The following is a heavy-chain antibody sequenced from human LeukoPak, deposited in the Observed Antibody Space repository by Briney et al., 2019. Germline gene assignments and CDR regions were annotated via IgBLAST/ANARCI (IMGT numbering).Heavy chain of an antibody. CDR3: ARGGILDY. J-gene: IGHJ4*02. V-gene: IGHV3-30*03. CDR1: GFTFSSYG. D-gene: IGHD3-10*01. Sequence: GGSLRLSCAASGFTFSSYGMHWVRQAPGKGLEWVALISYDGSKKYYADSVKGRFTISRDNSESTLYLQMNSLRAEDTAVYYCARGGILDYWGQGTLVTVSS. CDR2: ISYDGSKK.